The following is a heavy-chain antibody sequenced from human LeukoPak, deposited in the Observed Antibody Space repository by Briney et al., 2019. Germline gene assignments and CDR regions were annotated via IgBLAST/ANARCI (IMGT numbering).Heavy chain of an antibody. CDR3: ARHDGVYRHLYGVDV. Sequence: SETLSLMCTVSGGSINSGSAHWGWIRQPPGEGLEWIASIFYSTSTQYNPSLKSRVTMSIDTSKNKFSLNLRSVTAADTAVYYCARHDGVYRHLYGVDVWGQGTTVTV. V-gene: IGHV4-39*01. CDR1: GGSINSGSAH. J-gene: IGHJ6*02. CDR2: IFYSTST. D-gene: IGHD4-17*01.